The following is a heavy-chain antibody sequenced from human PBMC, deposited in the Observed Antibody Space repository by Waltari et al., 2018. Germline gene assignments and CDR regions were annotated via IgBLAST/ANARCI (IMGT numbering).Heavy chain of an antibody. CDR2: IRNKANGGTA. Sequence: EVQLVESGGGLVQPGGSLRVSCAASGFTFSDYYIQWVRQAPGKGPEWVGFIRNKANGGTADYAASVKGRLTISRDDSKSIVSLQMNSLKTEDTAVYYCLQANTVTTFWGQGVLVTVSS. CDR3: LQANTVTTF. J-gene: IGHJ4*02. V-gene: IGHV3-49*04. CDR1: GFTFSDYY. D-gene: IGHD4-4*01.